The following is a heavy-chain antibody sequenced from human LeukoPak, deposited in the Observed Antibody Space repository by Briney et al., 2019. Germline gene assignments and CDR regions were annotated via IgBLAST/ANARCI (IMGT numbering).Heavy chain of an antibody. CDR2: IDWDDDK. V-gene: IGHV2-70*11. J-gene: IGHJ6*02. D-gene: IGHD4-17*01. CDR1: GFSLSTSGMC. Sequence: SGPTLVNPPQTLTLTCTFSGFSLSTSGMCVSWIRQPPGKALEWLARIDWDDDKYYSTSLKTRLTISKDTSKNQVVLTMTNMDPVDTATYYCARIISDYGDYPYYYYGMDVWGQGTTVTVSS. CDR3: ARIISDYGDYPYYYYGMDV.